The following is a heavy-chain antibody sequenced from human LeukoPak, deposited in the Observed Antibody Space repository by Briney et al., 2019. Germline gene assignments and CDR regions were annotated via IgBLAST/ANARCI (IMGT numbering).Heavy chain of an antibody. CDR3: ARESPGYSYGTIDY. V-gene: IGHV4-4*02. J-gene: IGHJ4*02. CDR1: GGSISSSHW. Sequence: PSGTLSLTCAVSGGSISSSHWWSWVRQPPGKGLEWIGEIFHSGSTNYNPSLKSRVTISVDKSKNQYSLRLTSVTAADTAVYYCARESPGYSYGTIDYWGQGTLVTVSS. D-gene: IGHD5-18*01. CDR2: IFHSGST.